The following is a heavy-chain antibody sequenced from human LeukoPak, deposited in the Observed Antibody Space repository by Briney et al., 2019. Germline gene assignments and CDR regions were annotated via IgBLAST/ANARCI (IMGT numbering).Heavy chain of an antibody. Sequence: ASVKVSCKASGYTFTSYGISWVRQAPGQGLEWMGWISAYNGNTNYAQKFQGRVTMTRDTSISTAYMELSRLRSDDTAVYYCARGRGQPLLQYWGQGTLVTVSS. CDR3: ARGRGQPLLQY. V-gene: IGHV1-18*01. CDR1: GYTFTSYG. CDR2: ISAYNGNT. D-gene: IGHD2-15*01. J-gene: IGHJ4*02.